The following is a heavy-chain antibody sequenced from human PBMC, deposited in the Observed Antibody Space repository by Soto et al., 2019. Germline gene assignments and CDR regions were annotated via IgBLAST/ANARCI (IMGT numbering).Heavy chain of an antibody. D-gene: IGHD3-16*02. V-gene: IGHV3-30*18. CDR1: GFTFSSYG. J-gene: IGHJ4*02. Sequence: GGSLRLSCAASGFTFSSYGMHWVRQAPGKGLEWVAVISYDGSNKYYADSVKGRFTISRDNSKNTLYLQMNSLRAEDTAVYYCAKITNSPRYYDYVWGSYRYGEYYFDYWGQGTLVTVSS. CDR2: ISYDGSNK. CDR3: AKITNSPRYYDYVWGSYRYGEYYFDY.